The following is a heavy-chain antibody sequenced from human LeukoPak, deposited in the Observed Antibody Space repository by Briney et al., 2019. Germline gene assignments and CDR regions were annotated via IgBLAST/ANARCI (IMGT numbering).Heavy chain of an antibody. D-gene: IGHD6-19*01. CDR3: ARDGAVAGREGFDY. V-gene: IGHV4-4*07. CDR2: IYTSGST. Sequence: SETLSLTCTVSGVSISSYYWSWIRQPAGKGLEWIGRIYTSGSTNYNPSLRSRVTISVDKSKNQLSLKLRSVTAADTAVYYCARDGAVAGREGFDYGGQGTLVTVSS. J-gene: IGHJ4*02. CDR1: GVSISSYY.